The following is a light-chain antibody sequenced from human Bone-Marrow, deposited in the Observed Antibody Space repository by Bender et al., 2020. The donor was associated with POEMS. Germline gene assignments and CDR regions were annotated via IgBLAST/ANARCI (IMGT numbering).Light chain of an antibody. J-gene: IGLJ1*01. CDR3: CSYAGSRAYV. CDR2: EDN. V-gene: IGLV2-23*01. Sequence: QSALTQPASVSGSPGQAITICCTGTGSDSGSYNLVSWYQRLPGKAPKLMIYEDNKRPSGVSNRFSGSKSGNTASLTISGLQAEDEAEYYCCSYAGSRAYVFGTGTDVTVL. CDR1: GSDSGSYNL.